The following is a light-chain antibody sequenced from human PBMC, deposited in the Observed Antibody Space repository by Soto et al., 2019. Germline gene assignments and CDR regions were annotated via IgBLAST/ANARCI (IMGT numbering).Light chain of an antibody. J-gene: IGKJ2*01. Sequence: DIQKTQSPSSLSASIGDRVTITCRASQSISTYLNWYQQKPGKAPKLLIYAASTLQSGVPSRFSGSGSGTDFTLTISSLQPVDFAAFYCQQSHSIPVTFGQGTKLEIK. CDR2: AAS. CDR1: QSISTY. V-gene: IGKV1-39*01. CDR3: QQSHSIPVT.